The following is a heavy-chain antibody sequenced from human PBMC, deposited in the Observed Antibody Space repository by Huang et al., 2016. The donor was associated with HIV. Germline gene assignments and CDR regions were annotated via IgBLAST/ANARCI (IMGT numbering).Heavy chain of an antibody. J-gene: IGHJ4*02. CDR3: AKDHYREIGRPPSGFYLY. CDR1: VGTCRNYA. CDR2: SPPAYGTT. Sequence: QVQLVQSWAEVKKPGSSVTVYCKASVGTCRNYAISWVRQAPGQGLEWMGVSPPAYGTTSGAHEFQGRVTLAADAATNTAYLELSRLRSEDTAIYYCAKDHYREIGRPPSGFYLYWGQGTLVTISS. V-gene: IGHV1-69*01. D-gene: IGHD1-26*01.